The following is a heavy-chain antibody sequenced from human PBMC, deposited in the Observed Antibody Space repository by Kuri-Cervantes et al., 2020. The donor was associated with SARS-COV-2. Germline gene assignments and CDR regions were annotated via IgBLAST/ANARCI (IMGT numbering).Heavy chain of an antibody. CDR1: GFTFSSYE. J-gene: IGHJ3*02. Sequence: GGSLRLSCAASGFTFSSYEMNWVRQAPGKGLEWVSYISSSGSTIYYADSVKGRFTISRDNAKNSLYLQMNSLRAEDTAEYYCARDRTRLRFLEWLLPIDAFDIWGQGTMVTVSS. D-gene: IGHD3-3*01. V-gene: IGHV3-48*03. CDR3: ARDRTRLRFLEWLLPIDAFDI. CDR2: ISSSGSTI.